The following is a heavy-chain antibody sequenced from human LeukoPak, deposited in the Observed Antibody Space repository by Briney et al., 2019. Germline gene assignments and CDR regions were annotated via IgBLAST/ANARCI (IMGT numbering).Heavy chain of an antibody. V-gene: IGHV4-34*01. CDR1: GGSFSGYY. J-gene: IGHJ5*02. CDR2: INHSGST. D-gene: IGHD6-19*01. CDR3: ARGILTAVAATRRNWFDP. Sequence: SETLSLTCAVYGGSFSGYYWSWIRQPPGKGLEWIGEINHSGSTNYNPSLKSRVTISVDTPKNQFSLKLSSVTAADTAVYYCARGILTAVAATRRNWFDPWGQGTLVTVSS.